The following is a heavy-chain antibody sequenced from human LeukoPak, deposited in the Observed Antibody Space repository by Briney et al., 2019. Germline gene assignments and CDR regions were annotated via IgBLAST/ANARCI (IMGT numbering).Heavy chain of an antibody. CDR1: GFTFSSYS. J-gene: IGHJ4*02. CDR3: TRGIVVVVAAYFDY. D-gene: IGHD2-15*01. V-gene: IGHV3-49*04. Sequence: GGSLRLSCAASGFTFSSYSMNWVRQAPGKGLEWVGFIRSKAYGGTTEYAASVKGRFTISRDDSKSIAYLQMNSLKTEDTAVYYCTRGIVVVVAAYFDYWGQGTLVTVSS. CDR2: IRSKAYGGTT.